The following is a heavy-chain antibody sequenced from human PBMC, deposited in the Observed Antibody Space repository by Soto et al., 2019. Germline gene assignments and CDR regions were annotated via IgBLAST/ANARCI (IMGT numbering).Heavy chain of an antibody. D-gene: IGHD4-17*01. CDR3: ARHLASTTVAPY. V-gene: IGHV3-33*08. J-gene: IGHJ4*02. CDR2: IWYDGSNK. CDR1: GSSFSSYG. Sequence: PRGPLRLSCASSGSSFSSYGIHWVRQAPGKGLEWVAVIWYDGSNKYYADSVKGRFTISRDNSKNTLYLQMNSLRAEDTAVYYCARHLASTTVAPYWGQGTLVTVSS.